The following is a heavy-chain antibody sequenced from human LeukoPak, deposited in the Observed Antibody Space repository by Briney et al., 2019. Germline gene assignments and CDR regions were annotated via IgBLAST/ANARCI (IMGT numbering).Heavy chain of an antibody. V-gene: IGHV1-69*06. CDR2: IIPIFGTA. CDR1: GYTFTGYY. Sequence: GASVKVSCKASGYTFTGYYMHWVRQAPGQGLEWMGGIIPIFGTANYAQKFQGRVTITADKSTSTAYMELSSLRSEDTAVYYCATTKGITMVRGVRDYYYYMDVWGKGTTVTVSS. D-gene: IGHD3-10*01. CDR3: ATTKGITMVRGVRDYYYYMDV. J-gene: IGHJ6*03.